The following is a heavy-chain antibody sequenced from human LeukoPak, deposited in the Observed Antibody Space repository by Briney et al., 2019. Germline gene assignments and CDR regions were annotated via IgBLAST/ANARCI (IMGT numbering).Heavy chain of an antibody. J-gene: IGHJ5*02. Sequence: ASVKVSCKASGYTFTSYGISWVRQAPGQGLEWMGWISAYNGNTNYAQKLQGRVTMTTDTSTSTAYMELRSLRSDDTAVYYCARGGVTGCDFWSGYTRSFDPWGQGTLVTVSS. CDR1: GYTFTSYG. V-gene: IGHV1-18*01. CDR3: ARGGVTGCDFWSGYTRSFDP. CDR2: ISAYNGNT. D-gene: IGHD3-3*01.